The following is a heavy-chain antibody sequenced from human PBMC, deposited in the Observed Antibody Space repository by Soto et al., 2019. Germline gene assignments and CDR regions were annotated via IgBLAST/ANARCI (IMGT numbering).Heavy chain of an antibody. V-gene: IGHV3-23*01. Sequence: GSLRLSCAASGFNFSNYAMSWVRQAPGKGLEWVSLISATGGGTYYADSVKGRFTNSRDNSHNTLYLQVHSLTAEDTAVYYCAKDRRAGGNSAFYFDFWGQGAQVTVSS. D-gene: IGHD3-16*01. CDR2: ISATGGGT. CDR3: AKDRRAGGNSAFYFDF. CDR1: GFNFSNYA. J-gene: IGHJ4*02.